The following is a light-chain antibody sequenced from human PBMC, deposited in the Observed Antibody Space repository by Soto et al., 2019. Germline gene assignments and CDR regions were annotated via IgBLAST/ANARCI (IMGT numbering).Light chain of an antibody. J-gene: IGKJ1*01. CDR2: GAL. V-gene: IGKV3-20*01. Sequence: EIVLTQSPGTLSMSPGERVVLSCRASQSVSKSFVAWYQQKPGQAPRLLIYGALSRATGIPDRFSGSGYGTDFTLTISRLEPEDFAVYYCLQYGVSIPWTFGQGTKVDIK. CDR1: QSVSKSF. CDR3: LQYGVSIPWT.